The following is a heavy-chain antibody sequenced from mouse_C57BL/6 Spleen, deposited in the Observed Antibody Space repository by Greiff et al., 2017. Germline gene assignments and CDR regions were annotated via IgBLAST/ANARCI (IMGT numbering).Heavy chain of an antibody. D-gene: IGHD2-3*01. Sequence: VQLKESGTVLARPGASVKMSCKTSGYTFTSYWMHWVKQRPGQGLEWIGAIYPGNSDTNYNQKFKGKVKLTAATSAATNYMELSSLTNEDSAVSYCTGSDGYLCYFDDWGQGTTLTVSS. CDR1: GYTFTSYW. J-gene: IGHJ2*01. CDR2: IYPGNSDT. V-gene: IGHV1-5*01. CDR3: TGSDGYLCYFDD.